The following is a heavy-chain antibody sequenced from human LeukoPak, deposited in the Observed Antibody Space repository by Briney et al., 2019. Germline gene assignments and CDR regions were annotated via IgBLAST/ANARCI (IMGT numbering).Heavy chain of an antibody. V-gene: IGHV1-46*01. Sequence: ASVKVSCKASGYTFTSYCMHWVLQAPGQGLEWMGIINPSGGSTSYAQKFQGRVTMTRDTSTSTVYMELSSLRSEDTAVYYCARGPLHDYGDIWGQGTMVTVSS. J-gene: IGHJ3*02. CDR2: INPSGGST. CDR3: ARGPLHDYGDI. D-gene: IGHD4-17*01. CDR1: GYTFTSYC.